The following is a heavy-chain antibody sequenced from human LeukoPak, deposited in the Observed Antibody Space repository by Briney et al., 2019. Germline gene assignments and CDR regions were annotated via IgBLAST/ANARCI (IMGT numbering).Heavy chain of an antibody. D-gene: IGHD3-10*01. CDR1: GYTLTELS. V-gene: IGHV1-24*01. CDR2: FDPEDGET. Sequence: ASVKVSFKVSGYTLTELSMHWVRQAPGKGREWMGGFDPEDGETIYAQKFQGRVTMTEDTSTDTAYMELSSLRSEDTAVYYCATVAYGSGSYHFDYWGQGTLVTVSS. CDR3: ATVAYGSGSYHFDY. J-gene: IGHJ4*02.